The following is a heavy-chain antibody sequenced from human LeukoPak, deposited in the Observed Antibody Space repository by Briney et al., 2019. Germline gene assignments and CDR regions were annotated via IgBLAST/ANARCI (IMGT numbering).Heavy chain of an antibody. CDR3: AETYMIRSL. V-gene: IGHV3-7*01. D-gene: IGHD3-10*01. CDR2: IKQDGSEK. CDR1: GFTFSDYW. J-gene: IGHJ4*02. Sequence: QSGGSLRLSCEASGFTFSDYWMTWVRQAPGKGLEWVANIKQDGSEKYYVDSVKGRFTISRNNAQNSLYLQMNSLRDGDTAVYYCAETYMIRSLGGPGTLVTVSA.